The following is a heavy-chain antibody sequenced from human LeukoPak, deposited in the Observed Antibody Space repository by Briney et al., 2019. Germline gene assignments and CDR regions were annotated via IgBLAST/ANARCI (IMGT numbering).Heavy chain of an antibody. CDR2: FDPEDGET. Sequence: ASVKVSCKVSGYTLTELSMHWVRQAPGKGLEWMGGFDPEDGETIYAQKFQGRVTMTEDTSTDTACMELSSLRSEDTAVYYCATYYYDSSGYYNWFDPWGQGTLVTVSS. V-gene: IGHV1-24*01. CDR3: ATYYYDSSGYYNWFDP. CDR1: GYTLTELS. D-gene: IGHD3-22*01. J-gene: IGHJ5*02.